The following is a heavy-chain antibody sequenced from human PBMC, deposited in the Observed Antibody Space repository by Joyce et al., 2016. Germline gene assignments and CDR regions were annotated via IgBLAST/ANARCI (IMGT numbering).Heavy chain of an antibody. Sequence: EVQLVQSGAEVKKPGESLKISCKGSGYSFTSYWIGWVLQMPGKGLGWMVIIYPANSESRYSPSFPGQVTISVDKFINTAYLQWSSLKSSDTAMYYCPRQSGYYDTSGPINAFDIWGQGTMVTVSS. CDR2: IYPANSES. V-gene: IGHV5-51*01. D-gene: IGHD3-22*01. CDR1: GYSFTSYW. CDR3: PRQSGYYDTSGPINAFDI. J-gene: IGHJ3*02.